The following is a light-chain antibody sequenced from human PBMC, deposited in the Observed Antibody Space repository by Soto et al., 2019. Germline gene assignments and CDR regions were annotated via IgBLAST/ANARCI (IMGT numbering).Light chain of an antibody. V-gene: IGLV2-14*01. CDR2: EVS. J-gene: IGLJ2*01. CDR1: TSDVGGYNY. Sequence: QPVLTQPASVSGSPGQSITISCTGTTSDVGGYNYVSWYQQHPGKAPKLMIYEVSNRPSGVSNRFSGSKSGNTASLTISGLQAEDEADYYCSSYTSRSTLVVFGGGTKLTVL. CDR3: SSYTSRSTLVV.